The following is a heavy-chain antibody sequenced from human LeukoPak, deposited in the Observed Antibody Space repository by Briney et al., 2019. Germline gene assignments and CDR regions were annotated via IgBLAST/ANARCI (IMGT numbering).Heavy chain of an antibody. CDR1: GGSISSSSYY. CDR3: ARDRVTIFGHGAHNY. J-gene: IGHJ4*02. CDR2: IYYSGST. V-gene: IGHV4-39*07. Sequence: SETLSLTCTVSGGSISSSSYYWGWIRQPPGKGLEWIGSIYYSGSTYYNPSLKSRVTISVDTSKNQFSLKLSSVTAADTAVYYCARDRVTIFGHGAHNYWGQGTLVTVSS. D-gene: IGHD3-3*01.